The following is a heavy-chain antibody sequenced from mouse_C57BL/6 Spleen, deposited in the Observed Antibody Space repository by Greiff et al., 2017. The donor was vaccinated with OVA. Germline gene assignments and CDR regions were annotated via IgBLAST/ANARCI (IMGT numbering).Heavy chain of an antibody. CDR3: ARWSDYFDY. V-gene: IGHV1-69*01. J-gene: IGHJ2*01. CDR1: GYTFTSYW. Sequence: VQLQQPGAELVMPGASVKLSCKASGYTFTSYWMHWVKQRPGQGLEWIGEIDPSDSDTKYTPKFKGKSTLTVDTSSSTAYMQLSSLTSEDAAVYYCARWSDYFDYWGQGTTLTVSS. CDR2: IDPSDSDT.